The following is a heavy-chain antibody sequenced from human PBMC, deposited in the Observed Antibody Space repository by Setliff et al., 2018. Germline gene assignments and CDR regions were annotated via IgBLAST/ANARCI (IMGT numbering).Heavy chain of an antibody. Sequence: GPLRLSCAASGFTFSTYRMHWVRQAPGKGLEWVAVIWDDAVKKYHADSVKGRFTISRDNSKNTLYLQMNSLRPEDTAVYYCARTCSGSGCYAGLESWGQGTPVTVSS. V-gene: IGHV3-33*08. CDR2: IWDDAVKK. J-gene: IGHJ4*02. CDR1: GFTFSTYR. D-gene: IGHD2-15*01. CDR3: ARTCSGSGCYAGLES.